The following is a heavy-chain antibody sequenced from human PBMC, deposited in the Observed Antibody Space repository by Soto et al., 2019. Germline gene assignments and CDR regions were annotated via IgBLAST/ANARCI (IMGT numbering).Heavy chain of an antibody. V-gene: IGHV3-74*01. CDR2: INSAGSST. Sequence: PGGSLRLSCAASGFTFSCYWMHWVRQAPGKGLVWVSRINSAGSSTSYAVSVNGRFTVSRDNAKNTLYLQMSSLRAEDTAVYYCARMDTSNYDSFYYYYMDVWGKGTTVTVSS. CDR3: ARMDTSNYDSFYYYYMDV. CDR1: GFTFSCYW. J-gene: IGHJ6*03. D-gene: IGHD4-4*01.